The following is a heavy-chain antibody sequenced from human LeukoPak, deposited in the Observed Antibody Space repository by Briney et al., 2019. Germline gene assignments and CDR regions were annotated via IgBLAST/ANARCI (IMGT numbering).Heavy chain of an antibody. Sequence: PGGSLRLSCAASGFTVSSNYMSWVRQAPGKGLEWVSVIYSGGSTYYADSVKGRFTISRHSSKNTLYLQMNSLRAEDTAVYYCARDSNLGYYYGMDVWGQGTTVTVSS. J-gene: IGHJ6*02. CDR3: ARDSNLGYYYGMDV. CDR1: GFTVSSNY. CDR2: IYSGGST. V-gene: IGHV3-53*04.